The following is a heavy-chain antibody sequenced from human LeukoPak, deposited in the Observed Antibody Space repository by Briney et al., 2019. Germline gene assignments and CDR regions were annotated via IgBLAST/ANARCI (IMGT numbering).Heavy chain of an antibody. V-gene: IGHV4-31*03. CDR1: GGSISSGGYY. D-gene: IGHD3-3*01. CDR2: IYYSGST. CDR3: ARTIFGVVIAYDY. J-gene: IGHJ4*02. Sequence: SETLSLTCTVSGGSISSGGYYWSWIRQHPGKGLEWIGYIYYSGSTYYNSSLKSRVTIFLDTSKNQFSLKLNSVSAADTAVYYCARTIFGVVIAYDYWGQGTLVTVSS.